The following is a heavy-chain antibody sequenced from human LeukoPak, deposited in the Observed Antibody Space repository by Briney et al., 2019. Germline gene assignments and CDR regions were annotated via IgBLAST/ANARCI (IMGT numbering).Heavy chain of an antibody. J-gene: IGHJ4*02. V-gene: IGHV4-61*02. CDR3: AREDVVAAAGTAY. CDR1: GGSISSGSYY. D-gene: IGHD6-13*01. CDR2: IYTSGST. Sequence: SETLSLTCTVSGGSISSGSYYWSWIRQPARKGLEWIGRIYTSGSTNYNPSLKSRVTISVDTSKNQFSLKLSSVTAADTAVYYCAREDVVAAAGTAYWGQGTLVTVSS.